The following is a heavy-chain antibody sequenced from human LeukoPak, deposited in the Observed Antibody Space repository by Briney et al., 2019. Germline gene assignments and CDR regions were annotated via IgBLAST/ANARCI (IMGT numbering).Heavy chain of an antibody. D-gene: IGHD6-19*01. V-gene: IGHV3-9*01. CDR2: ISWNSGSI. CDR1: GFTFDDYA. CDR3: ARVSSSALDY. J-gene: IGHJ4*02. Sequence: GGSLRLSCAASGFTFDDYAMHWVRQAPGKGLEWVSGISWNSGSIGYADSVKGRFTISRDNSKNTLYLQMNSLGAEDTAVYYCARVSSSALDYWGQGTLVTVSS.